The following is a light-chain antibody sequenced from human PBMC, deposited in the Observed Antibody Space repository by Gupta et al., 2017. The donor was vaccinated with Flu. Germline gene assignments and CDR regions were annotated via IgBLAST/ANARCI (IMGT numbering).Light chain of an antibody. J-gene: IGKJ5*01. CDR2: GAS. Sequence: SQAVNTNLAWYQHKPGRAPRLLIYGASTRATDIPARFSGSGSGTEFTLTISSLQSEDFAVYFCQQYHSWPPITFGQGTRLEIK. V-gene: IGKV3-15*01. CDR1: QAVNTN. CDR3: QQYHSWPPIT.